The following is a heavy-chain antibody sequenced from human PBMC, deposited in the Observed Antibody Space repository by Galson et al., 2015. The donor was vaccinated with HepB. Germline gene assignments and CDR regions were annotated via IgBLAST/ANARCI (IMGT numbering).Heavy chain of an antibody. D-gene: IGHD6-19*01. Sequence: SVKVSCKASGGTFSSYAISWVRQAPGQGLEWMGRIIPILGIANYAQKFQGRVTITADKSTSTAYMELSSLRSEETAVYYCATARSGLANYYYYGMDVWGQGTTVTVSS. J-gene: IGHJ6*02. CDR1: GGTFSSYA. CDR2: IIPILGIA. V-gene: IGHV1-69*04. CDR3: ATARSGLANYYYYGMDV.